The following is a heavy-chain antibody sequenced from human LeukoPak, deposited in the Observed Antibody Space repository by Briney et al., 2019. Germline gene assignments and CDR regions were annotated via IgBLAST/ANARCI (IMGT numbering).Heavy chain of an antibody. D-gene: IGHD3-16*02. J-gene: IGHJ4*02. Sequence: PSETLSLTCAVYGGSFSGYYWSWIRQPPGKGLEWIGEINHSGSTNYNPSLKSRVTISVDTSKNQFSLKLSSVTAADTAVYYCARGDYVWGSYRYSYYFDYWGQGTLVTVSS. CDR1: GGSFSGYY. CDR3: ARGDYVWGSYRYSYYFDY. V-gene: IGHV4-34*01. CDR2: INHSGST.